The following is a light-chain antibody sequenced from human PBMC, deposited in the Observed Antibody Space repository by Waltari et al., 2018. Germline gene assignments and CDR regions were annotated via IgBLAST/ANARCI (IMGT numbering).Light chain of an antibody. CDR1: QSLLHVNVYTS. V-gene: IGKV2-28*01. CDR2: LGS. J-gene: IGKJ4*01. Sequence: DTVLTQSPLPLPVTLGEPASISCRSSQSLLHVNVYTSSACYLQKPGQAPQLLIYLGSSPASRVHDRFSSSGSGTDFTLKSSRVEAEDVGVYYCMQALQTPLTFGGGTKVEIK. CDR3: MQALQTPLT.